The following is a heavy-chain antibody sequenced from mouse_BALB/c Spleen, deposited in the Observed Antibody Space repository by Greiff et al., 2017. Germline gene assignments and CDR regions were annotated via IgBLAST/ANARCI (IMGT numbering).Heavy chain of an antibody. CDR3: DSTSDGYNVPWFAY. Sequence: QVQLKESGPGLVAPSQSLSITCTVSGFSLTSYGVHWVRQPPGKGLEWLGVIWAGGSTNYNSALMSRLSISKDNSKSQVFLKMNSLQTDDTAMYYGDSTSDGYNVPWFAYWGQGTLVTVAA. D-gene: IGHD2-3*01. CDR1: GFSLTSYG. CDR2: IWAGGST. J-gene: IGHJ3*01. V-gene: IGHV2-9*02.